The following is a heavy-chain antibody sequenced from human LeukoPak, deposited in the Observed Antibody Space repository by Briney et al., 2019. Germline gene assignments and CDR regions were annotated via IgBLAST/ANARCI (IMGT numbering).Heavy chain of an antibody. CDR3: ARGYSYGLRGSAPFDP. J-gene: IGHJ5*02. D-gene: IGHD5-18*01. Sequence: ASVKVSCKASGYTFTGYYMHWVRQAPGQGLEWMGWTNPNSGGTNYAQKFQGRVTMTRDTSISTAYMELSRLRSDDTAVYYCARGYSYGLRGSAPFDPWGQGTLVTVSS. CDR2: TNPNSGGT. CDR1: GYTFTGYY. V-gene: IGHV1-2*02.